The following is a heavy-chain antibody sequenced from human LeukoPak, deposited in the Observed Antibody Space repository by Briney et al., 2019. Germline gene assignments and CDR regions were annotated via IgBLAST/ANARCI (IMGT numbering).Heavy chain of an antibody. CDR2: IQAGGDEK. Sequence: SGGSLRLSCAASGFTFSTYGMHWVRQAPGKGLEWMTFIQAGGDEKYYAESVKGRFTVSRDNSKNTLYLQVNSLRAEDTAVYYCARDTPGYGGDDFDYWGQGALVTVSS. D-gene: IGHD4-23*01. CDR1: GFTFSTYG. CDR3: ARDTPGYGGDDFDY. J-gene: IGHJ4*02. V-gene: IGHV3-30*02.